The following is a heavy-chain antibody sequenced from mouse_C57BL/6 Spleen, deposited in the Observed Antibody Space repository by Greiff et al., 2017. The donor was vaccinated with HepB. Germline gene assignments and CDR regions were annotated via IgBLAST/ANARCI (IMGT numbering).Heavy chain of an antibody. Sequence: QVQLQQPGAELVMPGASVKLSCKASGYIFTSYWMHWVKQRPGQGLEWIGEIDPSDSYTNYNQKFKGKSTLTVDKSSRTAYMQLSSLTSEDSAVYYCARSRGNDGYYGFAYWGQGTLVTVSA. CDR2: IDPSDSYT. V-gene: IGHV1-69*01. CDR1: GYIFTSYW. J-gene: IGHJ3*01. D-gene: IGHD2-3*01. CDR3: ARSRGNDGYYGFAY.